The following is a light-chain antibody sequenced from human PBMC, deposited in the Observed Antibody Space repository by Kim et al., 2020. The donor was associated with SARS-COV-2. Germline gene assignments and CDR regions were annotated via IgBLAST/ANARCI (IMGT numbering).Light chain of an antibody. Sequence: ADVGDRVTITCRASQGISSYLAWYQQKAGKVPKLLIYAASALQSGVPSRFRGSGSGTDFTLTISSLQPEDVATYYCQRYNSVPWTFGQGTKVDIK. J-gene: IGKJ1*01. CDR3: QRYNSVPWT. CDR2: AAS. CDR1: QGISSY. V-gene: IGKV1-27*01.